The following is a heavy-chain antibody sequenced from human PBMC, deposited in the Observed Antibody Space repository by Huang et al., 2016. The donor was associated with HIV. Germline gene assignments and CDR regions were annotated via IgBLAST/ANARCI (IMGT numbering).Heavy chain of an antibody. V-gene: IGHV3-53*01. CDR3: AAQWELRGGVDF. CDR2: IYSDDST. J-gene: IGHJ4*02. CDR1: GFTVSSNY. D-gene: IGHD1-26*01. Sequence: EVQLVESGGGLIQPGGSLRLSCAASGFTVSSNYMSWVRQAPGKGLGWVSVIYSDDSTYCADSVKGRFTISRDKSKNTLYLQMNSLRAEDTAVYYCAAQWELRGGVDFWGQGTLVTVSS.